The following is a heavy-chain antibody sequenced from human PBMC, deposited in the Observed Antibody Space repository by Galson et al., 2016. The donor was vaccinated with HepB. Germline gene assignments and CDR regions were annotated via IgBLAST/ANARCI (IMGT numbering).Heavy chain of an antibody. Sequence: SLRLSCASSGFTLGGFWMSWVRQAPGKGLQWVATIKQDGSEKYYVDSVRGRFTISRDNPKSSLYVQMNGLRVEDTAVYYCVRSKSMSHRFLGLPRNQRGFNYGSLVFDLWGQGMLVTVSS. J-gene: IGHJ5*02. CDR1: GFTLGGFW. CDR2: IKQDGSEK. CDR3: VRSKSMSHRFLGLPRNQRGFNYGSLVFDL. V-gene: IGHV3-7*03. D-gene: IGHD5-18*01.